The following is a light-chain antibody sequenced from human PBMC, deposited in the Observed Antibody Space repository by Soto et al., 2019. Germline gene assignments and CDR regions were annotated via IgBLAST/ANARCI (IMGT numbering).Light chain of an antibody. CDR3: QQRSNWPRT. CDR2: DAS. V-gene: IGKV3-11*01. J-gene: IGKJ2*01. CDR1: QSVSSY. Sequence: EIVLTQSPATLSLSPGERATLSCRASQSVSSYLAWYQQKPGQAPRLLIYDASNRATGIPARFSGSGSGTDFTLTISSLEPEDVAGYYCQQRSNWPRTFGQGTKLEI.